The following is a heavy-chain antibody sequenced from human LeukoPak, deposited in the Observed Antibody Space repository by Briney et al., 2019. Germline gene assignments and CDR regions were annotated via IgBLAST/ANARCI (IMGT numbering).Heavy chain of an antibody. CDR1: GFTFSSYS. J-gene: IGHJ4*02. V-gene: IGHV3-48*02. CDR2: ISGTSRTI. D-gene: IGHD1-26*01. Sequence: GGSLRLSCAASGFTFSSYSMNWVRQAPGKGLDWVSYISGTSRTIYYADSVKGRFTISRDNAKNSLSLQMNSLRDEDTAVYYCARADRSGTYNFDYWGQGTLVTVSS. CDR3: ARADRSGTYNFDY.